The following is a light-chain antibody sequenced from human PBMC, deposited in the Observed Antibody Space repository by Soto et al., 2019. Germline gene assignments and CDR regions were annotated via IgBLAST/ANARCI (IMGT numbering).Light chain of an antibody. CDR1: SSDVGGYDY. V-gene: IGLV2-14*03. Sequence: QSALTQSASVSGSPGQSITISCTGTSSDVGGYDYVSWYQQHPGKAPKLMIYDVTNRPSGISSRFSGSKSANTASLTISGLQAEDEADYVCSSYSSSTTLVVFGGGTKLTVL. CDR2: DVT. CDR3: SSYSSSTTLVV. J-gene: IGLJ2*01.